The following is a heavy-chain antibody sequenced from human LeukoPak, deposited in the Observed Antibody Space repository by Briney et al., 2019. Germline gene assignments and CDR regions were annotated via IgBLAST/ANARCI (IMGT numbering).Heavy chain of an antibody. V-gene: IGHV4-59*01. D-gene: IGHD6-19*01. J-gene: IGHJ2*01. CDR2: IYYNGST. Sequence: PSETLSLTCTVSGGSINNYYWSWIRQPPGKGLEWIGNIYYNGSTNYNPSLKSRVTISIDTSKNQFSLKLSSVTAADTAVYYCAREGIAVARVYWYFDLWGRGTLVTVSS. CDR3: AREGIAVARVYWYFDL. CDR1: GGSINNYY.